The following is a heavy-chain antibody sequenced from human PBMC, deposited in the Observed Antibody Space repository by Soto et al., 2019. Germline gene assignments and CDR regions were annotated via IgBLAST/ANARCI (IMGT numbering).Heavy chain of an antibody. CDR1: GFTVSSNY. Sequence: SLRLSCAASGFTVSSNYMSWVRQAPGKGLEWVSVIYSGGSTYYADSVKGRFTISRDNSKNTLYLQMNSLRAEDTAVYYCAGTYYYDSSGYLGALGAFDIWGQGTMVTVSS. CDR3: AGTYYYDSSGYLGALGAFDI. CDR2: IYSGGST. V-gene: IGHV3-66*01. J-gene: IGHJ3*02. D-gene: IGHD3-22*01.